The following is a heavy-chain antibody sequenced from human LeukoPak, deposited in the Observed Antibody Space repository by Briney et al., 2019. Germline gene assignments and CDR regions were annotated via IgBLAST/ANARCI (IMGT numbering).Heavy chain of an antibody. Sequence: GGSLRLSCAASGFTFSRYSMNWVRRAPGKGLEWVSSISISSNYIYYADSVKGRFTISRDNAKNSLYLQVNSLRAEDTAVYYCARGSRLGVVGRDAFDIWGQGTVVTVSS. CDR3: ARGSRLGVVGRDAFDI. V-gene: IGHV3-21*01. D-gene: IGHD3-3*01. CDR1: GFTFSRYS. J-gene: IGHJ3*02. CDR2: ISISSNYI.